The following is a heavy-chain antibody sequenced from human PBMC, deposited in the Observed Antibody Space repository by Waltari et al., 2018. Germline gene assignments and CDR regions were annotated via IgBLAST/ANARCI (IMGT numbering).Heavy chain of an antibody. J-gene: IGHJ5*02. Sequence: QVQLHQWGAGLLKPSETLSLTCAFPGGPFPDYSWGWIRQSPDKGLEWIGEISHSGSTNYNPSLKSRVTMSVDTIKKQFSLKLTSVTAADTAVYFCARTWGYSPPLGWFDPWGRGTRVTVSS. CDR1: GGPFPDYS. CDR2: ISHSGST. CDR3: ARTWGYSPPLGWFDP. D-gene: IGHD1-26*01. V-gene: IGHV4-34*01.